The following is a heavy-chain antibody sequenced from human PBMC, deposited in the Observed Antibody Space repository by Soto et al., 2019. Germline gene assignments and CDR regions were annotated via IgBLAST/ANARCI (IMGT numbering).Heavy chain of an antibody. V-gene: IGHV1-18*01. CDR3: ARDGYCSGGSCHTHAFDI. Sequence: GASVKVSCKASGYTFTSYGISWVRQAPGQGLEWMGWISAYNGNTNYAQKLQGRVTMTTDTSTSTAYMELRSLRSDDTAVYYCARDGYCSGGSCHTHAFDIWGQGTMVTV. CDR1: GYTFTSYG. D-gene: IGHD2-15*01. CDR2: ISAYNGNT. J-gene: IGHJ3*02.